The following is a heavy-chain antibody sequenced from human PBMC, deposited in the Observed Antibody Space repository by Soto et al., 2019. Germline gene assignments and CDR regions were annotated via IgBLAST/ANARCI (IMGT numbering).Heavy chain of an antibody. V-gene: IGHV1-69*01. Sequence: QVQLVQSGAEVKKPGYSVKVSCKASGGTFSTYGINWVRQAPGQGLEWMGGISPVFDTTNYAHKFQGKFTITAEESTSTVCMELSSLRIEDTAVYYFARDEAAAATSGMAVWGQGTTVTVSS. CDR1: GGTFSTYG. CDR2: ISPVFDTT. CDR3: ARDEAAAATSGMAV. J-gene: IGHJ6*02. D-gene: IGHD6-13*01.